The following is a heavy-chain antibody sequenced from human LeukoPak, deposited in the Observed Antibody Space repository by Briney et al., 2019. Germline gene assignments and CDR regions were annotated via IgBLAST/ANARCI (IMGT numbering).Heavy chain of an antibody. CDR1: GGSISSSYYY. CDR3: ARGSPASSSWYYYYYGMDV. D-gene: IGHD6-13*01. J-gene: IGHJ6*02. CDR2: IYYSGST. Sequence: SETLSLTCTVSGGSISSSYYYWGWIRQPPGTGLEGIGSIYYSGSTYYNPSLKSRVTISVDTSKNQLSLKLRSVTAADTAVYYCARGSPASSSWYYYYYGMDVWGQGTTVTVSS. V-gene: IGHV4-39*01.